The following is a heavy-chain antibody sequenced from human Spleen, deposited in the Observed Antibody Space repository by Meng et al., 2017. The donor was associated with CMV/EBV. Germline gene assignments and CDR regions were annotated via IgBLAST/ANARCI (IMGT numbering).Heavy chain of an antibody. Sequence: GESLKISCAASGFTFSPYSMTWVRQAPGKGLEWVSSLSSQGDDKYYTDSVKGRFTISRDNGKNSLYLQMHSLRAEDTAVYYCARDHPSQVPAAILAPMFYYYYGMDVWGQGTTVTVSS. CDR1: GFTFSPYS. CDR3: ARDHPSQVPAAILAPMFYYYYGMDV. D-gene: IGHD2-2*01. V-gene: IGHV3-21*01. CDR2: LSSQGDDK. J-gene: IGHJ6*02.